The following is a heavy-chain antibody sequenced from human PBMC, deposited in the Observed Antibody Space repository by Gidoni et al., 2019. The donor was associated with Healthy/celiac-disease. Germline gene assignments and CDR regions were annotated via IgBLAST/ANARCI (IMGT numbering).Heavy chain of an antibody. CDR2: IIPSLGIA. Sequence: QVQLVQSGAEVKKPGSSVKVSCKASGGTFSSYAISWVRQAPGQGLEWMGRIIPSLGIANYAQKFQGRVTITADKSTRTAYMELSRLRSEDTAVYYLARELGYCSGGSCYYDYYYGMDVWGQGTTVTVSS. D-gene: IGHD2-15*01. J-gene: IGHJ6*02. CDR1: GGTFSSYA. CDR3: ARELGYCSGGSCYYDYYYGMDV. V-gene: IGHV1-69*09.